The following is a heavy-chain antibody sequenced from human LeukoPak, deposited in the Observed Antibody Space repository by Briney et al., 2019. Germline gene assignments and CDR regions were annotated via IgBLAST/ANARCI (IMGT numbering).Heavy chain of an antibody. CDR3: VKEGGFRIPFDY. J-gene: IGHJ4*02. Sequence: GGSLRLSCAASGFSFSSYGMAWVRQAPGQGLEWVAVISVSATVTNYAASVKGRFTISRDDSKNTLYLQMSSLRVEDTAAYYCVKEGGFRIPFDYWGQGTLVTVSS. CDR1: GFSFSSYG. D-gene: IGHD2-15*01. V-gene: IGHV3-23*01. CDR2: ISVSATVT.